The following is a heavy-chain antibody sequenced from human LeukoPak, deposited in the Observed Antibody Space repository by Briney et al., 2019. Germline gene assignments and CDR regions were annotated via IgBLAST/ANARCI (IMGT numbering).Heavy chain of an antibody. D-gene: IGHD2-2*01. CDR1: GGSISSYY. V-gene: IGHV4-4*07. J-gene: IGHJ4*02. CDR3: ARHGIGIVVVPAAIVGESDY. CDR2: IYTSGST. Sequence: SETLSLTCTVSGGSISSYYWSWIRQPAGKGLEWIGRIYTSGSTNYNPSLKSRVTISVDTSKNQFSLNLSSVTAADTGVYYCARHGIGIVVVPAAIVGESDYWGQGTLVTVSS.